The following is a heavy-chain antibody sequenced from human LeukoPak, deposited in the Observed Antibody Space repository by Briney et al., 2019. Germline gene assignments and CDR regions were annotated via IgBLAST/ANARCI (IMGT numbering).Heavy chain of an antibody. Sequence: SETLSLTCTVSGGSISSYYWSWIRQPPGKGLEWIGYIYYTGNTNYNPSLKSRVTISIDTSKNQISLKLSSVTAADTAVYYCARRCSGDNCYFYGMDVWGQGTTVTVSS. D-gene: IGHD2-15*01. CDR2: IYYTGNT. V-gene: IGHV4-59*08. J-gene: IGHJ6*02. CDR3: ARRCSGDNCYFYGMDV. CDR1: GGSISSYY.